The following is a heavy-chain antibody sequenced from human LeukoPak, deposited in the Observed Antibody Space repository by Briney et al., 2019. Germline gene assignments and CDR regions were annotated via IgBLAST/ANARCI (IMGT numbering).Heavy chain of an antibody. Sequence: PGGSLRLSCAASGFTFSSYAMHWVRQAPGKGLEWVAVISYDGSNKYYADSVKGRFTISRDNSKNTLYLQMNSLRAEDTAVYYCAKVSIAPRRYYYYGMDVWGQGTTVTVSS. CDR3: AKVSIAPRRYYYYGMDV. V-gene: IGHV3-30*04. CDR2: ISYDGSNK. CDR1: GFTFSSYA. D-gene: IGHD6-6*01. J-gene: IGHJ6*02.